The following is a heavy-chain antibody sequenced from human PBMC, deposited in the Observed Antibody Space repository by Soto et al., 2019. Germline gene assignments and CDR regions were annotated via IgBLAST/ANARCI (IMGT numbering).Heavy chain of an antibody. V-gene: IGHV1-69*01. CDR3: ATYYGASSAGFDP. CDR1: GGSFSSYA. CDR2: IIPIYGTA. D-gene: IGHD4-17*01. Sequence: QVQLVQSGAEVKKPGSSVKVSCKASGGSFSSYAVTWVRQAPGQGLEWMGGIIPIYGTASYAQKFQGRVTITANEPTNTAHMELSSLRSEDTAIYYCATYYGASSAGFDPWGQGTLVTVSS. J-gene: IGHJ5*02.